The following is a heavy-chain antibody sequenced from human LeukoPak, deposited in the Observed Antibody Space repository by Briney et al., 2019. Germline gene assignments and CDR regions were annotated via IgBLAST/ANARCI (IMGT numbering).Heavy chain of an antibody. J-gene: IGHJ3*02. CDR3: TRDRNILATGLAFDI. V-gene: IGHV3-15*01. CDR1: GFTFSNTW. CDR2: IKTKTDGGTT. D-gene: IGHD5-12*01. Sequence: GGPLRLSCAASGFTFSNTWMSWVRQAPGKGLEWVGRIKTKTDGGTTDYAAPVKGRFTISRDDSKNMLYLQMNSLKTEDTAVYYCTRDRNILATGLAFDIWGQGTMVTVSS.